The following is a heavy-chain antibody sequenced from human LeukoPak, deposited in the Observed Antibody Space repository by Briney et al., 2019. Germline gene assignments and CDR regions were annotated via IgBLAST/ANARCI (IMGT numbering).Heavy chain of an antibody. J-gene: IGHJ5*02. CDR1: SAAISRSY. CDR2: ISYSGVS. V-gene: IGHV4-59*08. CDR3: ARLPEGGYATSLGWLDP. Sequence: PSATLSLTCTVPSAAISRSYWIWIRQPPGKGLEWIGYISYSGVSTYNPSLGSRVTISRDTSKNEVSLNLSSVTAADTAVYFCARLPEGGYATSLGWLDPWGQGTRVTVSS. D-gene: IGHD5-24*01.